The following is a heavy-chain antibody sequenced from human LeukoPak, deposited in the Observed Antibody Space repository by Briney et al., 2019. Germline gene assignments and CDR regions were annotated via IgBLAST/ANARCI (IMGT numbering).Heavy chain of an antibody. CDR2: INQDGSEI. CDR1: GFTFSNYW. J-gene: IGHJ4*02. V-gene: IGHV3-7*01. D-gene: IGHD3-16*01. CDR3: AREEAGGPDY. Sequence: QTGGSLRLSCAASGFTFSNYWMSWVRQAPGKGLEWLANINQDGSEIYYVDSVKGRFTISRDNGKNSLYLQINSLRVEDTAVYYCAREEAGGPDYWGQGTLVTVSS.